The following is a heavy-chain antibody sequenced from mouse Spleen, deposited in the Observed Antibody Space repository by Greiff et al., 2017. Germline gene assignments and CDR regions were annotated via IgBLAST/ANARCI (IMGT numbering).Heavy chain of an antibody. V-gene: IGHV5-4*01. CDR2: ISDGGSYT. CDR1: GFTFSSYA. CDR3: AKLTGTNAMDY. J-gene: IGHJ4*01. Sequence: EVQVVESGGGLVKPGGSLKLSCAASGFTFSSYAMSWVRQTPEKRLEWVATISDGGSYTYYPDNVKGRFTISRDNAKNNLYLQMSHLKSEDTAMYYCAKLTGTNAMDYWGQGTSVTVSS. D-gene: IGHD4-1*01.